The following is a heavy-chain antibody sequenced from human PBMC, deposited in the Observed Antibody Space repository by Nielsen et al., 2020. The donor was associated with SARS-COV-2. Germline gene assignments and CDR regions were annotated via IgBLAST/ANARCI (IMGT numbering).Heavy chain of an antibody. Sequence: GESLKISCAASGFSFNTFGMSWVRRTPGKGLEWISTISCTADSTFYADSVKGRVTITRDNSKNTLYLKRNSLRAQDTATYFCARVSGYYWHQDYWGQGTLVTVSS. J-gene: IGHJ4*02. V-gene: IGHV3-23*01. CDR3: ARVSGYYWHQDY. D-gene: IGHD5-12*01. CDR2: ISCTADST. CDR1: GFSFNTFG.